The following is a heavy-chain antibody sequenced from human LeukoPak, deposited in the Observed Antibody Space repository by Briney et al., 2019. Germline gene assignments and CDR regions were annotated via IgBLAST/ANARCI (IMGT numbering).Heavy chain of an antibody. CDR2: ISTYTGYS. Sequence: GAAVKVSCKASGYTFTPPGISWVRQAPGQGLEWMGWISTYTGYSKYAQNLQGRVTMTADTSTSTAYMELSSLRSDDTAVYYCAKNSSGGYSDYWGQGTLVTVSS. V-gene: IGHV1-18*01. CDR1: GYTFTPPG. CDR3: AKNSSGGYSDY. D-gene: IGHD6-19*01. J-gene: IGHJ4*02.